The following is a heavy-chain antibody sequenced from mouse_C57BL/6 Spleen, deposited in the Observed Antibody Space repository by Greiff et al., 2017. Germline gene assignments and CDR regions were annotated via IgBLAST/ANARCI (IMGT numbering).Heavy chain of an antibody. Sequence: VQLQQSGAELARPGASVKMSCKASGYTFTSYTMHWVKQRPGQGLEWIGYINPSSGYTKYNQKFKDKATLTADKSSSTAYMQLSSLTSEDSAVYYCARDGGLHAMDYWGQGTSVTVSS. D-gene: IGHD2-2*01. CDR1: GYTFTSYT. J-gene: IGHJ4*01. CDR2: INPSSGYT. CDR3: ARDGGLHAMDY. V-gene: IGHV1-4*01.